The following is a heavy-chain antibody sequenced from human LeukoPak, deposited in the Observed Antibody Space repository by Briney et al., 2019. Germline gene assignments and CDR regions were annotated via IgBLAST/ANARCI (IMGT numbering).Heavy chain of an antibody. CDR1: GYSISSGYY. D-gene: IGHD4-17*01. V-gene: IGHV4-38-2*01. CDR3: ARRRRNGDYGY. J-gene: IGHJ4*02. CDR2: IYHSGST. Sequence: PSETLSLTCAVSGYSISSGYYCGWIRQPPGKGLEWIGSIYHSGSTYYNPSLKSRVTISVDTSKNQFSLKLSSVTAADTAAYYCARRRRNGDYGYWGQGTLVTVSS.